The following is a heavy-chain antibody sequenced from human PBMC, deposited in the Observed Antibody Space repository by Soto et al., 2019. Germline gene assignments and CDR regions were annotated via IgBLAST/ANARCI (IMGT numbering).Heavy chain of an antibody. D-gene: IGHD1-26*01. Sequence: QVQLQESGPGLVKPSETLSLTCTVSGDSITSDDYRWSWIRQRPGKGLEWIGYIYTSGSVDYTSSLRSRVTVSLDTSKNQVSLKLMSVTAADTALYYCARYSGSSSAGWFDTWGQGTLVTVSS. CDR1: GDSITSDDYR. CDR3: ARYSGSSSAGWFDT. J-gene: IGHJ5*02. CDR2: IYTSGSV. V-gene: IGHV4-31*03.